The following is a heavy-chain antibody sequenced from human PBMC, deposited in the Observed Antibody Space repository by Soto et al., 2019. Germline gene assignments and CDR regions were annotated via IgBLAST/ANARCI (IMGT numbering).Heavy chain of an antibody. J-gene: IGHJ3*02. V-gene: IGHV1-2*02. CDR1: GYIFTGYY. D-gene: IGHD3-9*01. CDR2: INTKTGGT. CDR3: ATDKVAFDM. Sequence: ASVKVSCKASGYIFTGYYIQWVRQAPGQGLEWMGWINTKTGGTKYAQKFQGRVTMTRDTSINTAYMEVSRLRSDDTAVYYCATDKVAFDMWGQGTMVTVSS.